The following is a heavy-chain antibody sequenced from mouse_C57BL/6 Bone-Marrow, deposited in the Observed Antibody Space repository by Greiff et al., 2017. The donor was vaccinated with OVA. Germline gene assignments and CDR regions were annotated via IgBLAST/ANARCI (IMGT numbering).Heavy chain of an antibody. Sequence: EVMLVESGGGLVQPGGSLSLSCAASGFTFTDYYMSWVRQPPGKALEWLGFIRNKANGYTTEYSASVKGRFTISRDNSQSILYLQMNALRAEDSATYYCARSLYGYDGGAWFAYWGQGTLVTVSA. V-gene: IGHV7-3*01. CDR3: ARSLYGYDGGAWFAY. CDR2: IRNKANGYTT. CDR1: GFTFTDYY. J-gene: IGHJ3*01. D-gene: IGHD2-2*01.